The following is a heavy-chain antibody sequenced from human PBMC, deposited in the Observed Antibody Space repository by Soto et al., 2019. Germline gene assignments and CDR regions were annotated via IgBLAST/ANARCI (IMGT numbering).Heavy chain of an antibody. D-gene: IGHD5-12*01. J-gene: IGHJ3*02. Sequence: EVQLVESGGGLVKPGGSLRLSCAASGFTFSSYSMNWVRQAPGKGLEWVSSISSSSSYIYYADSVKGRFTISRDNAKNSLYLQMNSLRAEDTAVYYCARDRGGYSGYEYTDAFDIWGQGTMVTVSS. CDR2: ISSSSSYI. CDR3: ARDRGGYSGYEYTDAFDI. CDR1: GFTFSSYS. V-gene: IGHV3-21*01.